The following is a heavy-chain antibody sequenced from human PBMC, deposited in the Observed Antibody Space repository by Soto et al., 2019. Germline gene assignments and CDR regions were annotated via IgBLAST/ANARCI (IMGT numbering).Heavy chain of an antibody. J-gene: IGHJ5*02. CDR3: ARDLEGATKWGWFDP. V-gene: IGHV1-69*01. D-gene: IGHD1-26*01. CDR1: GGTFSSYA. CDR2: IIPIFGTA. Sequence: QVQLVQSGAEVKKHGSSVKVSCKASGGTFSSYAISWVRQAPGQGLEWMGGIIPIFGTANYTQKFQGRVTITADESTSTAYMELSSLRSEDTAVYYCARDLEGATKWGWFDPWGQGTLVTVSS.